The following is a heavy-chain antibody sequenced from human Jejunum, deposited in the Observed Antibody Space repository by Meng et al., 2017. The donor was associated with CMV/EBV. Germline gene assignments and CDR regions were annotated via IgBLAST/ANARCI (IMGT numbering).Heavy chain of an antibody. CDR3: ARAQVDSYYYYGMDV. J-gene: IGHJ6*02. CDR2: MNPNSGNT. CDR1: GYTCTSYD. Sequence: GYTCTSYDINWVRQATGQGLEWMGWMNPNSGNTGYAQKFQGRVTITRNTSISTAYMELSSLRSEDTAVYYCARAQVDSYYYYGMDVWGQGTTVTVSS. V-gene: IGHV1-8*03.